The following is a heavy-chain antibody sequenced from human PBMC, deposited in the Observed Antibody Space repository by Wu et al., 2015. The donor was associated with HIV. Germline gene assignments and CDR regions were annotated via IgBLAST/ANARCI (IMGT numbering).Heavy chain of an antibody. V-gene: IGHV1-46*01. CDR1: GYTFTNYF. CDR3: ARDPGGRGVADTRYYGMDV. CDR2: IIPTSGST. Sequence: QVQLVQSGAEVKKPGASVKVSCKASGYTFTNYFMHWVRQAPGQGLEWMGIIIPTSGSTRHAEKFQGRLTMTRDTSTSTVYMELRSLRSEDTAVYYCARDPGGRGVADTRYYGMDVWGQGTTVTVSS. J-gene: IGHJ6*02. D-gene: IGHD6-19*01.